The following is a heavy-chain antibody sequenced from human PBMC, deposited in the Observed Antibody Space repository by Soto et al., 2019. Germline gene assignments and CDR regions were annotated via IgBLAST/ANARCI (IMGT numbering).Heavy chain of an antibody. V-gene: IGHV3-30*18. CDR3: AKVPSYYGSGSYRYYYMDV. CDR2: ISYDGSNK. D-gene: IGHD3-10*01. CDR1: GFTFSSYG. J-gene: IGHJ6*03. Sequence: GGSLRLSCAASGFTFSSYGMHWVRQAPGKGLEWVAVISYDGSNKYYADSVKGRFTISRDNSKNTLYLQMNSLRAEDTAVYYCAKVPSYYGSGSYRYYYMDVWGKGTTVTVSS.